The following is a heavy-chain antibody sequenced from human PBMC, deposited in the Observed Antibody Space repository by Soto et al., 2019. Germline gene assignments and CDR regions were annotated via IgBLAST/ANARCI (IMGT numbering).Heavy chain of an antibody. CDR3: AKDRKALLTGYAYY. V-gene: IGHV3-23*01. D-gene: IGHD3-9*01. CDR2: ISGSGDST. CDR1: GVTFSNYA. J-gene: IGHJ4*02. Sequence: PGGSLRLSCAASGVTFSNYAMNWVRQAPGEGLEWLSAISGSGDSTYYADSVKGRFTISRDNSKDTLYLQMNSLRAEDTAVYYCAKDRKALLTGYAYYWGQGTLVTVSS.